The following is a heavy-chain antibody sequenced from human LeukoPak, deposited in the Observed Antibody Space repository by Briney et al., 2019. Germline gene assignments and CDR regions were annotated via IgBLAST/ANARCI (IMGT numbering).Heavy chain of an antibody. Sequence: SETLSLTCAVYGGSFSGYYWSWIRQPPGKGLEWIGEINHSGSTNYNPSLKSRVTISVDTSKNQFSLKLSSVTAADTAVYYCAGDYGDYVGAFDIWGQGTMVTVSS. CDR1: GGSFSGYY. CDR2: INHSGST. D-gene: IGHD4-17*01. CDR3: AGDYGDYVGAFDI. V-gene: IGHV4-34*01. J-gene: IGHJ3*02.